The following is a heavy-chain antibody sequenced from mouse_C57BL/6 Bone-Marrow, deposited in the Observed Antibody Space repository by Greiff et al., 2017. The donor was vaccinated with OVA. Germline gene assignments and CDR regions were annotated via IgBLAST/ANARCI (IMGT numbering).Heavy chain of an antibody. CDR2: IDPSDSYT. CDR3: ARSGTGTSYFDY. CDR1: GYTFTSYW. J-gene: IGHJ2*01. V-gene: IGHV1-50*01. D-gene: IGHD4-1*01. Sequence: QVQLQQPGAELVKPGASVKLSCKASGYTFTSYWMQWVKQRPGQGLEWIGEIDPSDSYTNYNQKFKGKATLTVDTSSSTAYMQLSSLTSADSAVYDGARSGTGTSYFDYWGRGTTLTVSS.